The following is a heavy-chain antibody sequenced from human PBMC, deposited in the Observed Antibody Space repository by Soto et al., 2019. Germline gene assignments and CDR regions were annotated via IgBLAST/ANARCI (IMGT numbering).Heavy chain of an antibody. D-gene: IGHD6-13*01. V-gene: IGHV3-30-3*01. Sequence: PGGSLRLSCAASGFTFSSYTMHWVRQAPGKGLEWVAVISSDGNNEYYADSVKGRFTISRDNSKNTLYLQMNSLRAEDTAMFYCARDLISTPGTPNYWGQGTLVTVSS. CDR2: ISSDGNNE. J-gene: IGHJ4*02. CDR1: GFTFSSYT. CDR3: ARDLISTPGTPNY.